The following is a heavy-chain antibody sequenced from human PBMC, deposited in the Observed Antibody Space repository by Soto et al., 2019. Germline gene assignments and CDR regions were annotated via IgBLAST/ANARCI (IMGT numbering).Heavy chain of an antibody. CDR2: ISAYNGNT. V-gene: IGHV1-18*04. Sequence: QVQLVQSGAEVKKPGASVKVSCKASGYTFTTYGFSWVRQAPGQGLECVGWISAYNGNTHYSQKFQGRVTITADESTSTAYMEVNSLRSEDTAIYYCARVRPTDYVGNYNNGMDVWGQGTTVTVSS. CDR3: ARVRPTDYVGNYNNGMDV. D-gene: IGHD4-17*01. J-gene: IGHJ6*02. CDR1: GYTFTTYG.